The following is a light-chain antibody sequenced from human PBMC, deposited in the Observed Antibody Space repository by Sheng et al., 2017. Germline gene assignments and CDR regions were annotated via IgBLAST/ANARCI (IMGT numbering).Light chain of an antibody. CDR3: QQYNAYHS. J-gene: IGKJ2*03. CDR2: KAS. CDR1: QGIGNS. V-gene: IGKV1-5*03. Sequence: DIQVTQFPSSLSASVGDRVTITCRASQGIGNSLAWYQQKPGEAPNLLIYKASALQTGVPSRFSGSGSGTEFTLTISSLQPDDFGSYYCQQYNAYHSFGQGTKLEIK.